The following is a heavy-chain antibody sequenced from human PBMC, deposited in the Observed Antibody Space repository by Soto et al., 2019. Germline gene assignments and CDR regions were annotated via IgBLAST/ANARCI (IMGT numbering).Heavy chain of an antibody. J-gene: IGHJ4*02. Sequence: PGGSLRLSCAASGFTFSTYWMSWVRQAPGKGLEWVANIKQDGSDKNYVDSVKGRFTISRDNANNSLYLQMDSLRAEDTAVYYCTTSNLGVDFWGPGTLVTVSS. CDR1: GFTFSTYW. V-gene: IGHV3-7*01. D-gene: IGHD2-15*01. CDR3: TTSNLGVDF. CDR2: IKQDGSDK.